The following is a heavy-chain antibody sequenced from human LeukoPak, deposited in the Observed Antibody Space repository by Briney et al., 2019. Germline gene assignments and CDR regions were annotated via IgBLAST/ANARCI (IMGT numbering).Heavy chain of an antibody. CDR1: GFTFSSYG. CDR2: ISYDGSNK. V-gene: IGHV3-30*03. Sequence: GGSLRLSCAASGFTFSSYGMHWVRQAPGKGLEWVAVISYDGSNKYNADSVKGRFTISRDNSKNTLYLQMNSLRAEDTAVYYCARGPQFSDSSSWYAYYYGMDVWGKGTTVTVSS. CDR3: ARGPQFSDSSSWYAYYYGMDV. J-gene: IGHJ6*04. D-gene: IGHD6-13*01.